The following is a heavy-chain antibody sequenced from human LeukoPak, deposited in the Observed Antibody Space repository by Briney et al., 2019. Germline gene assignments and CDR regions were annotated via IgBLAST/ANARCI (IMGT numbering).Heavy chain of an antibody. J-gene: IGHJ4*02. V-gene: IGHV4-39*01. CDR2: MYYSGST. CDR3: ARVRDWFLDY. D-gene: IGHD3-9*01. CDR1: GGSISSSSSY. Sequence: SETLSLTCTVSGGSISSSSSYWGWIRQPPGKGLEWIGSMYYSGSTYYNPSLKSRVTISVDRSKNQFSLKLSSVAAADTAVYYCARVRDWFLDYWGQGTLVTVCS.